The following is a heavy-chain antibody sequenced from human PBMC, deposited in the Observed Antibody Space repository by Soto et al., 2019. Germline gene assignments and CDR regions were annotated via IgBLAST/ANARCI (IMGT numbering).Heavy chain of an antibody. CDR1: GYTFTSYD. CDR3: ATLADGSYYDILTGYPSRYYY. V-gene: IGHV1-8*01. J-gene: IGHJ4*02. CDR2: MNPNSGNT. Sequence: QVQLVQSGAEVKKPGASVKVSCKASGYTFTSYDINWVRQATGQGLEWMGWMNPNSGNTGYAQKFQGRVTMTRNTSISTAYMELSSLRSEDTAVYYCATLADGSYYDILTGYPSRYYYWGQGTLVTVSS. D-gene: IGHD3-9*01.